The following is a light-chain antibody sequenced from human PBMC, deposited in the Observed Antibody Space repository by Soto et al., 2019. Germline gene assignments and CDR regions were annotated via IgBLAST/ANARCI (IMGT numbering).Light chain of an antibody. V-gene: IGLV2-14*01. CDR3: GSYTSSTAWF. CDR1: SNDVGGYNF. J-gene: IGLJ2*01. Sequence: QSALTQPASVSGSPGQSITISCTGTSNDVGGYNFVSWYQQYPGQAPKLMMYEVSHRPSGVSNRFSGSKSGNTASLTISGLQAEDEADYYCGSYTSSTAWFFGGVTKLTVL. CDR2: EVS.